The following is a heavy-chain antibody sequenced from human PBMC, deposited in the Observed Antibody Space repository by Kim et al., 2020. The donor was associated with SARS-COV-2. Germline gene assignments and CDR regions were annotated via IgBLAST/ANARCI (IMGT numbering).Heavy chain of an antibody. CDR1: GYSISSGYY. J-gene: IGHJ3*02. D-gene: IGHD3-10*01. Sequence: SETLSLTCTVSGYSISSGYYWGWIRQPPGKGLEWIGSIYHSGSTYYNPSLKSRVTISVDTSKNQFSLKLSSVTAADTAVYYCARAPLYGSGRRAFDIWG. V-gene: IGHV4-38-2*02. CDR3: ARAPLYGSGRRAFDI. CDR2: IYHSGST.